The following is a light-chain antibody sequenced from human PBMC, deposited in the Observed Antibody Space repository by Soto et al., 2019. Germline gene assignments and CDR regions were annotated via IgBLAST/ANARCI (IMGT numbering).Light chain of an antibody. Sequence: EIVLTQSPGTLSLSPGERATLSCRASQSVSSRYLAWYQQKPCQAPRHHLYGASSRATGIPDRFSGSGSGTDFTLTISRLEPEDFAVYYCQQYGSSPTFGQGTKVEIK. CDR2: GAS. V-gene: IGKV3-20*01. CDR3: QQYGSSPT. CDR1: QSVSSRY. J-gene: IGKJ1*01.